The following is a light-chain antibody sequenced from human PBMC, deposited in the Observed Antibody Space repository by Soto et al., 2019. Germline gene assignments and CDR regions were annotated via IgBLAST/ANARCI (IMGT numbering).Light chain of an antibody. CDR2: LGS. V-gene: IGKV2-28*01. CDR1: QSLLHSSGRYY. CDR3: IQALQTPFT. Sequence: DIVMTQSPLSLPVTPGEPASISCRSSQSLLHSSGRYYLDWYLQKPGQSPQLLIYLGSHRASGVPERFSGSGSGTDFTLTISRVEAEDVGIYYCIQALQTPFTFGGGTRAEIK. J-gene: IGKJ4*01.